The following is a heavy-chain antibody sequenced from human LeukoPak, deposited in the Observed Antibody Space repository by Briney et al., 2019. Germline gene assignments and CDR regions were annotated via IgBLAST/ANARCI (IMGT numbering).Heavy chain of an antibody. CDR3: ARSGSYWVDFDY. Sequence: PSETLSLTCAVSGGSISSNSYYWGWIRQPPGKGLEWIGSIYYSGSTYYNPSLKSRVTISVDTSKNQFSLKLSSVTAADTAVYYCARSGSYWVDFDYWGQGTLVTVSS. CDR2: IYYSGST. V-gene: IGHV4-39*07. D-gene: IGHD1-26*01. CDR1: GGSISSNSYY. J-gene: IGHJ4*02.